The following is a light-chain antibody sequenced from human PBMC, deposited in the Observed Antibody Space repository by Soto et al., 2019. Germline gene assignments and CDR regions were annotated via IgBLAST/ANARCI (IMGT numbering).Light chain of an antibody. J-gene: IGKJ4*01. CDR1: QSVSSN. V-gene: IGKV3-15*01. Sequence: EIVMTQSPATLSVSPGEGATLSCRASQSVSSNLAWYQHKPGQAPRLLIYGASTRATGIPATFSGSGSGTEFTLTISSLQPEDFATYFCQQSYTIPLIFGGGTKVDIK. CDR3: QQSYTIPLI. CDR2: GAS.